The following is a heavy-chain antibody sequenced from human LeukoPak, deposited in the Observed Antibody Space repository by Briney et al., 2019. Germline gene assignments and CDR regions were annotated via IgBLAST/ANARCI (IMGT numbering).Heavy chain of an antibody. D-gene: IGHD6-19*01. CDR1: GGSFSSYY. CDR2: IYYSGST. J-gene: IGHJ4*02. V-gene: IGHV4-59*12. CDR3: ARRRGWYGSSFDY. Sequence: SETLSLTCTVSGGSFSSYYWSWIRQPPGKGLEWIGYIYYSGSTTYNPSLKSRITISLDTSKNQFSLKLSSVTAADTAVYYCARRRGWYGSSFDYWGQGTLVTVSS.